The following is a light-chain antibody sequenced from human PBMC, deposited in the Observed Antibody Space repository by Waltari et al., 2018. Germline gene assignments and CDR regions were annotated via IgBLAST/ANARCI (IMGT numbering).Light chain of an antibody. J-gene: IGLJ3*02. CDR1: SSDIGAYNY. Sequence: QSALTQPASVSGSPGQSITISCTGTSSDIGAYNYVSWYQHLPGKAPKLIISEVRRRPSGVSNRFSGSKSGNMASLTISGLQAEDEADYYCNSYTTSSTCVFGGGTKLTVL. CDR2: EVR. V-gene: IGLV2-14*01. CDR3: NSYTTSSTCV.